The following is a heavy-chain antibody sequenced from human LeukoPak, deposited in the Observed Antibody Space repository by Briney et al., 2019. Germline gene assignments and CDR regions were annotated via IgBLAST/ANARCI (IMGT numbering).Heavy chain of an antibody. V-gene: IGHV4-61*02. J-gene: IGHJ6*03. D-gene: IGHD2-15*01. CDR1: GNSISSGDNY. CDR3: ARSGGSYYYYYYMDV. CDR2: IYTSGST. Sequence: PSETLFLTCTVSGNSISSGDNYWSWIRQPAGKGLEWIGRIYTSGSTNYNPSLKSRVTISVDTSKNQISLKLSSVTAADTAVYYCARSGGSYYYYYYMDVWGKGTTVTVSS.